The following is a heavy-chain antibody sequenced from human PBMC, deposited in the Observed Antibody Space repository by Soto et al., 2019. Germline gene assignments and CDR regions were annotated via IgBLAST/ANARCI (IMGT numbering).Heavy chain of an antibody. CDR2: ISYDGSNK. J-gene: IGHJ4*02. CDR3: ARVPTGGDSSGYYYVSYFDY. Sequence: GSLRLSCAASGFTFSSYAMHWVRQAPGKGLEWVAVISYDGSNKYYADSVKGRFTISRDNSKNTLYLQMNSLRAEDTAVYYCARVPTGGDSSGYYYVSYFDYWGQGTLVTVSS. V-gene: IGHV3-30-3*01. CDR1: GFTFSSYA. D-gene: IGHD3-22*01.